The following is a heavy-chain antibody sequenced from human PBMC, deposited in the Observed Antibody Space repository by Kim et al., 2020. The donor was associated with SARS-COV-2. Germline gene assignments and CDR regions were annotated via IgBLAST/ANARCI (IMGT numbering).Heavy chain of an antibody. V-gene: IGHV1-8*01. CDR3: ARGRYGDYVY. D-gene: IGHD4-17*01. CDR2: NT. J-gene: IGHJ4*02. Sequence: NTGYAQKCQGRVTMTRNTSISTAYMELSSLRSEDTAVYYCARGRYGDYVYWGQGTLVTVSS.